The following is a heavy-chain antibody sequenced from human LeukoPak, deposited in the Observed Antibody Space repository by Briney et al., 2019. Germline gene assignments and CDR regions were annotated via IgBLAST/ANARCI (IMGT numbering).Heavy chain of an antibody. D-gene: IGHD2-21*02. V-gene: IGHV4-61*02. CDR2: IYTSGST. CDR1: GGSISSGSYY. CDR3: AREAYCGGDCYYATDY. Sequence: TSQTLSLTCTVSGGSISSGSYYWSWIRQPAGKGLEWIGRIYTSGSTNYNPSLKSRVTISVDTSKNQFSLKLSSVTAAATAVYYCAREAYCGGDCYYATDYWGQGTLVTVSS. J-gene: IGHJ4*02.